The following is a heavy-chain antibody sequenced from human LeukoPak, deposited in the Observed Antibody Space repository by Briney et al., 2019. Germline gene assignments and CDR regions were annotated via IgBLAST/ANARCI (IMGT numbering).Heavy chain of an antibody. CDR3: AHSVIVGSTLGYFDY. D-gene: IGHD1-26*01. V-gene: IGHV2-5*01. CDR2: IYSNDDK. Sequence: EFGPTLVKPTQTLTLTCTFSGFSLSTSGVGVGWIRQPPGKALEWLALIYSNDDKRYSPSLKTRLTITKDTSKNQVVLTMTNMDPVDTATYSCAHSVIVGSTLGYFDYWGQGTLVTVSS. CDR1: GFSLSTSGVG. J-gene: IGHJ4*02.